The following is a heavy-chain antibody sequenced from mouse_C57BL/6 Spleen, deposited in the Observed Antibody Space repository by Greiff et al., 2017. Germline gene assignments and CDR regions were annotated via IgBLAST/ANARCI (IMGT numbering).Heavy chain of an antibody. CDR2: IDPETGGT. Sequence: QVQLQQSGAELVRPGASVTLSCKASGYTFTDYEMHWVKQTPVHGLEWIGAIDPETGGTAYNQKFKGKAILTADKSSSTAYMELRSLTSEDSAVYYCTRGPRLYYYAMDYWGQGTSVTVSS. D-gene: IGHD2-3*01. V-gene: IGHV1-15*01. CDR3: TRGPRLYYYAMDY. CDR1: GYTFTDYE. J-gene: IGHJ4*01.